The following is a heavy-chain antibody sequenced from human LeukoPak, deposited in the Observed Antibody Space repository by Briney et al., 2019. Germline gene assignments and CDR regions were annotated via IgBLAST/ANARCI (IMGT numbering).Heavy chain of an antibody. CDR1: GGSISSSSYY. V-gene: IGHV4-39*01. J-gene: IGHJ4*02. D-gene: IGHD3-10*01. Sequence: SETLSLTCTVSGGSISSSSYYWGWIRQPPGKGLERIGSIYYSGSTYYNPSLKSRVTISVDTSKNQFSLKLSSVTAADTAVYYCARHELFGELLQNYFDYWGQGTLVTVSS. CDR3: ARHELFGELLQNYFDY. CDR2: IYYSGST.